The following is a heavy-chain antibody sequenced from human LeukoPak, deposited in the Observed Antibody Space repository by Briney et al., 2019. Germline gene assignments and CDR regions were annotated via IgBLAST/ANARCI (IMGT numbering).Heavy chain of an antibody. D-gene: IGHD2-2*01. Sequence: ASVKVSCKASGYRFTSYDMHWVRQAPGQGLEGMGLINPSGGSTSYAQMFQGRVAMTRDTSTTTVYMEVNSLTSEDTAVYFCARDGPTAAPFDYWGQGTLVTVSS. CDR1: GYRFTSYD. CDR2: INPSGGST. J-gene: IGHJ4*02. V-gene: IGHV1-46*01. CDR3: ARDGPTAAPFDY.